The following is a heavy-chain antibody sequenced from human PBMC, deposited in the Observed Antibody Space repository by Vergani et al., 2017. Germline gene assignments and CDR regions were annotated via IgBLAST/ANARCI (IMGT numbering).Heavy chain of an antibody. CDR3: ARGARITIFGVVIPYYMDV. CDR1: GVSIGSNSYY. Sequence: QLQLQESGPGLVKPSETLSLTCTVSGVSIGSNSYYWGWIRQPPGKGLEWIGTIYYTGTTYYNEAHKSRLTISVDTSKNQFSLKLSSVTAADTAVYYCARGARITIFGVVIPYYMDVWGKGTTVTVSS. D-gene: IGHD3-3*01. J-gene: IGHJ6*03. CDR2: IYYTGTT. V-gene: IGHV4-39*07.